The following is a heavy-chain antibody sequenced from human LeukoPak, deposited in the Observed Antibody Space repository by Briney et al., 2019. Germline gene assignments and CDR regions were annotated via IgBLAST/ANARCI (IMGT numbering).Heavy chain of an antibody. D-gene: IGHD6-6*01. Sequence: SGGSLRLSCAASGFTFSVHWMSWVRQAPGKGLEWVANINQGGSDKYYVDSVKGRFTISRDNANNLLYLQMNILRGEDTAVYYCTRDRSRAEDDWGQGTLVTVSS. CDR3: TRDRSRAEDD. V-gene: IGHV3-7*01. CDR1: GFTFSVHW. J-gene: IGHJ4*02. CDR2: INQGGSDK.